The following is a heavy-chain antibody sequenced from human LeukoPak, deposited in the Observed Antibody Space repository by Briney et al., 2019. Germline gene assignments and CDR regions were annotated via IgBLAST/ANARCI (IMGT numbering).Heavy chain of an antibody. D-gene: IGHD3-16*01. Sequence: SETLSLTCTVSGDSLYYWGWIRQPPGKGLEWIGSVYSTGHTNYNLSLKSRVSMSIDTSKNQLSLKLTSVTAADTAMYYCARHHTSSKPIDYWGQGTLVTVSS. CDR1: GDSLYY. V-gene: IGHV4-39*01. CDR2: VYSTGHT. J-gene: IGHJ4*02. CDR3: ARHHTSSKPIDY.